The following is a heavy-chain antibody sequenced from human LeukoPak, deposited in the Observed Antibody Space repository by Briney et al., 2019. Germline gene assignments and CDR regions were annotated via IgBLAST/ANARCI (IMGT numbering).Heavy chain of an antibody. D-gene: IGHD3-16*02. Sequence: PSETLSLTCTVSGYSISSGYYWGWIRQPPGKGLEWIGSIYHSGSTYYNPSLKSRVTMSVDTSKNQFSLKLSSVTAADTAVYYCARVGGELPYYFDYWGQGTLVTVSS. V-gene: IGHV4-38-2*02. CDR1: GYSISSGYY. CDR3: ARVGGELPYYFDY. CDR2: IYHSGST. J-gene: IGHJ4*02.